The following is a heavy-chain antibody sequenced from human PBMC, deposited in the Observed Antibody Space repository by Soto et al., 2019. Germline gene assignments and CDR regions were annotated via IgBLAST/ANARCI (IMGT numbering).Heavy chain of an antibody. D-gene: IGHD6-19*01. CDR1: GYTLTRHV. CDR3: AXAGSGWYWDFXY. CDR2: ISAYNGNT. V-gene: IGHV1-18*01. Sequence: ASVKVSCKASGYTLTRHVISWVRQAPGQGDERMGWISAYNGNTNYAQKLQGRVTMTTDTSTSTAYMELRSLRSDDTAVYYCAXAGSGWYWDFXYWGQGTLVXVSS. J-gene: IGHJ4*02.